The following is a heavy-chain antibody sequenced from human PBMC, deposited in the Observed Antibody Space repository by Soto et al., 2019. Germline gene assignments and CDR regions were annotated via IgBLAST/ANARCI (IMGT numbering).Heavy chain of an antibody. Sequence: GGSLRLSCAASGFTFSSYGMHWVRQAPGKGLEWVAVIWYDGSNKYYADSVKGRFTISRDNSKNTLYLQMNSLRAEDTAVYYFARDLYVGTAMVNSAGYYFDYWGQGTLVTVSS. D-gene: IGHD5-18*01. CDR2: IWYDGSNK. V-gene: IGHV3-33*01. J-gene: IGHJ4*02. CDR1: GFTFSSYG. CDR3: ARDLYVGTAMVNSAGYYFDY.